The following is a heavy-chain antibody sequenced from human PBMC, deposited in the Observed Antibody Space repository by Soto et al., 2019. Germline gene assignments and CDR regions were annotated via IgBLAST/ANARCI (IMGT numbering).Heavy chain of an antibody. Sequence: SETLSLTCTVSGGSIRSSSWSWSRNPPGKGLEWIGYIYYSGSTNYNPSLKSRVTISVDTSKNQFSLKLSSVTAADTAVYYCARAQYNWNLHFDYWGQGTLVTVSS. CDR3: ARAQYNWNLHFDY. CDR2: IYYSGST. V-gene: IGHV4-59*01. CDR1: GGSIRSSS. D-gene: IGHD1-20*01. J-gene: IGHJ4*02.